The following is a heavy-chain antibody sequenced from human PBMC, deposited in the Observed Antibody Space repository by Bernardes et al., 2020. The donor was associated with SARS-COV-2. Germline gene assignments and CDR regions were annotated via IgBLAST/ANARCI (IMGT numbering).Heavy chain of an antibody. CDR3: ARAQGGPIFGVID. Sequence: SLRLSSPAPRFTFISSCMHWIRQAPWKGLGWFSRHNSDVSSTSYADSVKGRFTISRDNAKNRMYLQMNSLRAEDTAVYYCARAQGGPIFGVIDWGQGTLVTVSS. D-gene: IGHD3-3*01. CDR2: HNSDVSST. CDR1: RFTFISSC. V-gene: IGHV3-74*01. J-gene: IGHJ4*02.